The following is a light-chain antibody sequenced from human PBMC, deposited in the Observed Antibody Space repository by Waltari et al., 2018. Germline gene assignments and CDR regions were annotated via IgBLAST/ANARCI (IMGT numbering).Light chain of an antibody. CDR3: MQSIHWPWT. V-gene: IGKV2-30*02. CDR1: QTLVHSDGNTH. CDR2: KVS. J-gene: IGKJ1*01. Sequence: DVVMTQSPLSLPVTLGQPASISRTSRQTLVHSDGNTHLNWFHQRPGQSPRRLIYKVSNRDSGVPDRFSGSGSGTDFTLKISGVEAEDVGVYYCMQSIHWPWTFGQGTKVEIK.